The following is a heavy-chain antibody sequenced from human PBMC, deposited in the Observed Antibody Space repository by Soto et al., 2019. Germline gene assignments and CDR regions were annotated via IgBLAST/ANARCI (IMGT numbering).Heavy chain of an antibody. V-gene: IGHV1-69*01. Sequence: QVQLVQSGAEVKKPGSSVKVSCKASGGTFSSYAISWVRQAPGQGLEWMGGIIPIFGTANYAQKFQGRVTITADESTSTAYMELSSLRSKDTAVYYCAREDYGDYRGPGWFDPWGQGTLVTVSS. CDR3: AREDYGDYRGPGWFDP. CDR2: IIPIFGTA. CDR1: GGTFSSYA. J-gene: IGHJ5*02. D-gene: IGHD4-17*01.